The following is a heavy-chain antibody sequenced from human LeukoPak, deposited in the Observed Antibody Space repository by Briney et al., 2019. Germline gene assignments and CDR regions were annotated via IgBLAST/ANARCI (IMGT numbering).Heavy chain of an antibody. CDR1: GGSISSYY. J-gene: IGHJ3*02. CDR2: IYHSGST. Sequence: PSETLSLTCTVSGGSISSYYWSWIRQPPGKGLEWIGYIYHSGSTNYNPSLKSRVTISVDTSKNQFSLKLSSVTAADTAVYYCAREPVVGANDAFDIWGQGTMVTVSS. V-gene: IGHV4-59*12. CDR3: AREPVVGANDAFDI. D-gene: IGHD1-26*01.